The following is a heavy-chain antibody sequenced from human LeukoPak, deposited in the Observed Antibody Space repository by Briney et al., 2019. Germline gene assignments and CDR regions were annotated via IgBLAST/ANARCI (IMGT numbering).Heavy chain of an antibody. Sequence: SETLSLTCAVSDYLINNGYYWGWIRQPPGKGLEWIGSIYYTGSTYYKPSLKSRVTISVDASKNQISLKLSSVTAADTAVYFCARHKSFDYLSPIDSWGQGTLVTVSS. V-gene: IGHV4-38-2*01. CDR1: DYLINNGYY. D-gene: IGHD3-9*01. J-gene: IGHJ4*02. CDR2: IYYTGST. CDR3: ARHKSFDYLSPIDS.